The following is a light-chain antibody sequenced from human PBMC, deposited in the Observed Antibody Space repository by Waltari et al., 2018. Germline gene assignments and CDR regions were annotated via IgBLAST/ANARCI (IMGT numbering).Light chain of an antibody. CDR2: GAS. V-gene: IGKV3-20*01. CDR1: QTVSDNY. CDR3: HQYGNSPFT. J-gene: IGKJ3*01. Sequence: EIVLTQSPGALSLSPGETATLTCRASQTVSDNYLAWYQQKFGQAPRLLIYGASSRATGIPDRFSGSGSGTDFTLTISRLEPEDFAVYYCHQYGNSPFTFGPGTRVDIK.